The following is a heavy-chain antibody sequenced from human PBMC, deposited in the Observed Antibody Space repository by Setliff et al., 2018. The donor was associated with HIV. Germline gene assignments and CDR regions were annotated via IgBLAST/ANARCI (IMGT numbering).Heavy chain of an antibody. D-gene: IGHD4-17*01. J-gene: IGHJ4*02. V-gene: IGHV1-2*02. Sequence: GASVKVSCKASGDTFSIHAINRVRQAPGQGLEWMGWINCNSGGTYYAQNFQGRVTMTRDTSINTAYMELSRLRSDDTAVYYCARDDHGDPFDYWGQGTLVTVSS. CDR1: GDTFSIHA. CDR3: ARDDHGDPFDY. CDR2: INCNSGGT.